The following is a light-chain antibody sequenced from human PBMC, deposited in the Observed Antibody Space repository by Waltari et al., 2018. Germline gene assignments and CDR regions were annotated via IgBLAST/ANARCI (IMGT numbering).Light chain of an antibody. Sequence: HSVLTQPPSASGTPGQRVTHSCSGSSSTLGSNTVNWYQQLPGPAPKRLIYSNNQRPSGVPDRFSGSKSGTSASLAISGLQSEDEADYYCAAWDDSLNGWVFGGGTKLTVL. J-gene: IGLJ3*02. CDR1: SSTLGSNT. CDR3: AAWDDSLNGWV. CDR2: SNN. V-gene: IGLV1-44*01.